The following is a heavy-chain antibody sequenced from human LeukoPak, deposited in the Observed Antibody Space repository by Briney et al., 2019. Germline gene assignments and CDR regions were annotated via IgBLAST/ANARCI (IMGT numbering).Heavy chain of an antibody. J-gene: IGHJ6*03. V-gene: IGHV1-69*05. CDR2: IMPISGTA. Sequence: SSVKVSCKASGGTFGNYAISWVRQAPGQGLEWMGAIMPISGTANYAQKFQSRITITTDESTSTAYMALSSLGSQDTAVYYCASTQWLVDYYYYYYMDVWGKGTTVTVSS. CDR3: ASTQWLVDYYYYYYMDV. D-gene: IGHD6-19*01. CDR1: GGTFGNYA.